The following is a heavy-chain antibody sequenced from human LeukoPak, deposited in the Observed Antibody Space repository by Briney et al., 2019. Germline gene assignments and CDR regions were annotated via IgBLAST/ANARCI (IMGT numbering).Heavy chain of an antibody. V-gene: IGHV3-23*01. CDR3: GKTTVGYSSGQKPAWPVDY. Sequence: GGSLRLSCEASGFTFGSHAMYWVRQAPGKGLEWVAGIGSGGSPHNADPVKGRFTISRDNSRNTVYLQINSLRAEDTAVYYCGKTTVGYSSGQKPAWPVDYWGQGTLVTVSS. CDR1: GFTFGSHA. CDR2: IGSGGSP. D-gene: IGHD5-18*01. J-gene: IGHJ4*02.